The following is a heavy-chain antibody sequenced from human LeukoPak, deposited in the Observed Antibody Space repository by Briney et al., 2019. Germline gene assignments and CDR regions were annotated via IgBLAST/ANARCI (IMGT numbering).Heavy chain of an antibody. Sequence: ASVKVSCKASGYTFTSYAMHWVRQAPGQRLEWMGWINAGNGNTKYSQKFQGRVTITRDTSASTAYMELSSLRSEDTAVYYCARAYGSYYYYYYGMDVWGQGTTVTVSS. V-gene: IGHV1-3*01. D-gene: IGHD3-10*01. CDR3: ARAYGSYYYYYYGMDV. CDR1: GYTFTSYA. CDR2: INAGNGNT. J-gene: IGHJ6*02.